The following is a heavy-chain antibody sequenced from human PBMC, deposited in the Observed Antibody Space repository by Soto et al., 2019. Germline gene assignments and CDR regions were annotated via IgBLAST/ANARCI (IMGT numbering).Heavy chain of an antibody. CDR1: GYTFNSFG. J-gene: IGHJ6*02. D-gene: IGHD3-22*01. CDR2: ISGFNGKA. CDR3: ASNYYEGAVYYGMDV. V-gene: IGHV1-69*13. Sequence: ASVKVSCKGSGYTFNSFGISWVRQAPGQGLEWMGGISGFNGKANYAQKFQGRVTITADESTSTAYMELSSLRSEDTAVYYCASNYYEGAVYYGMDVWGQGTTVTVSS.